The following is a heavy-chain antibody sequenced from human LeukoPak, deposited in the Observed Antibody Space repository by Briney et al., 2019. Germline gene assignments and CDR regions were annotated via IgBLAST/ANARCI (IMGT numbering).Heavy chain of an antibody. CDR3: ARVVRGVIDY. D-gene: IGHD3-10*01. CDR2: ISTTSNTI. J-gene: IGHJ4*02. Sequence: QPGGSLRLSCAASGFTFSSYSMNWVRQPPGKGLEWVSHISTTSNTIFYADSVKGRFTISRDNAENSLYLQMNSLRDEDTAVYYCARVVRGVIDYWGQGTLVTVSS. CDR1: GFTFSSYS. V-gene: IGHV3-48*02.